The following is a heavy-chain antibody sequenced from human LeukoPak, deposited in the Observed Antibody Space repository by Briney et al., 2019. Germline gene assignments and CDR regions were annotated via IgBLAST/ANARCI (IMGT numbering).Heavy chain of an antibody. CDR3: ARDRTAYSYGTLFDY. D-gene: IGHD5-12*01. V-gene: IGHV3-30*02. J-gene: IGHJ4*02. Sequence: GGSLRLSCASTFTFNIYGMHWVRQAPGKGLEWVAFIQYDGSKKYYADSVKGRFTISRDNSRNTLSLQMNSLRTEDTAVCYCARDRTAYSYGTLFDYWGQGTLVTVSS. CDR1: TFTFNIYG. CDR2: IQYDGSKK.